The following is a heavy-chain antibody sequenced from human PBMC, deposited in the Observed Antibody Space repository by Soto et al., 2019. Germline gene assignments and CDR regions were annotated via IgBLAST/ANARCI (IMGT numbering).Heavy chain of an antibody. CDR2: ISYDGSNK. Sequence: ESGGGVVQPGRSLRLSCAASGFTFSSYAMHWVRQAPGKGLEWVAVISYDGSNKYYADSVKGRFTISRDNSKNTLYLQMNSLRAEDTAVYYCARDASSVYYYYYYGMDVWGQGTTVTVSS. CDR3: ARDASSVYYYYYYGMDV. CDR1: GFTFSSYA. J-gene: IGHJ6*02. V-gene: IGHV3-30-3*01. D-gene: IGHD6-19*01.